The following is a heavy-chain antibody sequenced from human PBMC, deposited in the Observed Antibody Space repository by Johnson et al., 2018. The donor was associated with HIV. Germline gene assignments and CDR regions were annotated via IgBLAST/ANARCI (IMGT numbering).Heavy chain of an antibody. J-gene: IGHJ3*02. V-gene: IGHV3-20*04. CDR3: ARARIRDRGDAFDI. CDR1: GFTFSSYA. CDR2: INWNGGST. D-gene: IGHD2-15*01. Sequence: VQLVESGGGLVQPGGSLRLSCASSGFTFSSYAMSWVRQAPGKGLEWVSGINWNGGSTGYADSVKGRFTISRDNAKNSLYLQMNSLRAEDTAVYYCARARIRDRGDAFDIWGQGTMVTVSS.